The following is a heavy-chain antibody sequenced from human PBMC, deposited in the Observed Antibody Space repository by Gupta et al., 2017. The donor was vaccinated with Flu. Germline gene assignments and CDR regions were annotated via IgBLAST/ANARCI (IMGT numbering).Heavy chain of an antibody. CDR3: ARDLPGDGMDV. J-gene: IGHJ6*02. D-gene: IGHD3-10*01. CDR1: GAYF. Sequence: GAYFWSWIRQHPGKGLEWIGYIYYSGSTSYNPSLKRRVTISIDTSNNQFSLKLSSVTVADTAVYYCARDLPGDGMDVWGQGTTVTVSS. V-gene: IGHV4-31*02. CDR2: IYYSGST.